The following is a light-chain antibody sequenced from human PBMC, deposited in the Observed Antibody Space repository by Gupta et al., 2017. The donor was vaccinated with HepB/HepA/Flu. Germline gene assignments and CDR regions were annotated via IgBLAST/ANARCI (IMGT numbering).Light chain of an antibody. CDR2: DNN. J-gene: IGLJ2*01. CDR3: GTWDNSLSSGL. Sequence: QSVLTQPPSLSAAPGQRVTISCSGNNSNIGNNYVSWYQELPGTAPKLLMYDNNKRPSGIPDRFSASKSGTSATLGITGLQTGDEAEYYCGTWDNSLSSGLFGGGTKLTAL. CDR1: NSNIGNNY. V-gene: IGLV1-51*01.